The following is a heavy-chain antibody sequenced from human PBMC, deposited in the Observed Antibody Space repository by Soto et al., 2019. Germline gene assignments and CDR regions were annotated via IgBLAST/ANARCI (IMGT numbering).Heavy chain of an antibody. Sequence: GVSLRLSWAASGFSFSNYWMTVVRQSPWQGLEWLANIVQDGSEKYYADSVKGRFTISRDNAKKSLYLPMNTLRAEETGLYYCAGGHAADYWGHGPLVTV. CDR3: AGGHAADY. J-gene: IGHJ4*01. D-gene: IGHD2-2*01. CDR1: GFSFSNYW. V-gene: IGHV3-7*01. CDR2: IVQDGSEK.